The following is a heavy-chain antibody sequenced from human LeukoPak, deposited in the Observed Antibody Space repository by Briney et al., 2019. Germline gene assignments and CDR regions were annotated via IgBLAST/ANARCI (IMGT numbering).Heavy chain of an antibody. D-gene: IGHD6-13*01. J-gene: IGHJ4*02. CDR1: GGSISSGDYY. CDR2: IYYSGST. Sequence: PSQTLSLTCTVSGGSISSGDYYWSWIRQPPGKGLEWIGYIYYSGSTYYNPSLKSRVTISVDTSKNQFSLKLSSVTAADTAVYYCARLFRIAAGTAVYFDYWGQGTLLTLPS. V-gene: IGHV4-30-4*01. CDR3: ARLFRIAAGTAVYFDY.